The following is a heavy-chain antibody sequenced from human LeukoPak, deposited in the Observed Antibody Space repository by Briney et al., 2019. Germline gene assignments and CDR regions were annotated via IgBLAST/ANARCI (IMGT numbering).Heavy chain of an antibody. J-gene: IGHJ5*02. CDR2: INHSGST. D-gene: IGHD2-2*01. CDR1: GGSFSGYY. V-gene: IGHV4-34*01. CDR3: ARGYCSSTSCYFIDP. Sequence: PSGTLSLTCAVYGGSFSGYYWSWIRQPPGKGLEWIGEINHSGSTNYNPSLKSRVTISVDTSKNQFSLKLSSVTAADTAVYYCARGYCSSTSCYFIDPWGQGTLVTVSS.